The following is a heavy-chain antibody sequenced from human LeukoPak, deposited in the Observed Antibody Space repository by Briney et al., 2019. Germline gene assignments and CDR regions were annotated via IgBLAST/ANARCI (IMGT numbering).Heavy chain of an antibody. V-gene: IGHV4-34*01. CDR2: INHSGST. CDR1: GGSFSGYY. D-gene: IGHD5-24*01. J-gene: IGHJ4*02. CDR3: ARSRLHPIIFDY. Sequence: SETLSLTCAVYGGSFSGYYWSWIRQHPGKGLEWIGEINHSGSTNYNPSLKSRVTISVDTSKTQFSLKLSSVTAADTAVYYCARSRLHPIIFDYWGQGTLVTVSS.